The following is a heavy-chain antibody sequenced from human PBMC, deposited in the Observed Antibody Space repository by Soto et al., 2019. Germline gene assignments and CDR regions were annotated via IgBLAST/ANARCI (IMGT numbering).Heavy chain of an antibody. D-gene: IGHD2-8*01. J-gene: IGHJ5*02. CDR2: ISSSSSYI. CDR3: ARGTPVCTNGVCPPFDP. CDR1: GFTFSSYS. Sequence: EVQLVESGGGLVKPGGSLRLSCAASGFTFSSYSMNWVRQAPGKGLEWVSSISSSSSYIYYADSVKGRFTISRDNAKNSLYLQMNSLRADDTAVYYCARGTPVCTNGVCPPFDPWGQGTLVPVFS. V-gene: IGHV3-21*01.